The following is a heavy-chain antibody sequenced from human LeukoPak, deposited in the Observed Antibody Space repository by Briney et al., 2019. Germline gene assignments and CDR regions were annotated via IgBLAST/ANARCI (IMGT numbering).Heavy chain of an antibody. CDR3: ARAVAQMDYFDY. D-gene: IGHD6-19*01. CDR2: ISSSSSYI. V-gene: IGHV3-21*01. CDR1: GFTFSSYS. J-gene: IGHJ4*02. Sequence: GGSLRLSCAAPGFTFSSYSMNWVRQAPGKGLEWVSSISSSSSYIYYADSVKGRFTISRDNAKNSLYLQMNSLRAEDTAVYYCARAVAQMDYFDYWGQGTLVTVSS.